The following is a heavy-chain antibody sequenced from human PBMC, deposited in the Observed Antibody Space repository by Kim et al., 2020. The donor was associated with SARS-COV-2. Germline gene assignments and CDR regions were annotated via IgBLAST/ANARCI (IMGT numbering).Heavy chain of an antibody. D-gene: IGHD6-13*01. V-gene: IGHV1-24*01. J-gene: IGHJ3*02. CDR3: ATDLGLVSSSWYGAFDI. CDR1: GYTLTELS. CDR2: FDPEDGET. Sequence: ASVKVSCKVSGYTLTELSMHWVRQAPGKGLEWMGGFDPEDGETIYAQKFQGRVTMTEDTSTDTAYMELSSLRSEDTAVYYCATDLGLVSSSWYGAFDIWGQGTMVTVSS.